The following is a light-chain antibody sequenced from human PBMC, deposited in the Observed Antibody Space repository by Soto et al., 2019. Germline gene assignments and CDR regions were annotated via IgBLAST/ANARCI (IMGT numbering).Light chain of an antibody. CDR1: SGHSSYA. CDR3: QTWGTGPWV. CDR2: LNSDGSH. Sequence: QPVLTQSPSASASLGASVKLTCTLSSGHSSYAIAWHHQQPEKGPRYLMKLNSDGSHSKGDGIPDRFSGSSSGAERYLTISSLQSEDEADYYCQTWGTGPWVFGGGTKLTVL. J-gene: IGLJ3*02. V-gene: IGLV4-69*01.